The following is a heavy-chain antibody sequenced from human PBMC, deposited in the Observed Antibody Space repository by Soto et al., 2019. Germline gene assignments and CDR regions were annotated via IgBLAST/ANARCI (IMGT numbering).Heavy chain of an antibody. V-gene: IGHV1-24*01. CDR3: ATRVAVAGTNWFDP. CDR2: FDPEDGET. CDR1: GYTRTELS. D-gene: IGHD6-19*01. Sequence: ASVKVSCKVSGYTRTELSMHWVRQAPGKGLEWMGGFDPEDGETIYAQKFQGRVTMTEDTSTDTAYMELSSLRSEDTAVYYCATRVAVAGTNWFDPWGQGTLVTVS. J-gene: IGHJ5*02.